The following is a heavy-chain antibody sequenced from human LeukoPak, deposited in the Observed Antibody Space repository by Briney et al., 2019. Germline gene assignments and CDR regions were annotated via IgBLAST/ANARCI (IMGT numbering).Heavy chain of an antibody. J-gene: IGHJ3*02. V-gene: IGHV3-7*01. Sequence: GGSLRLSCAASGFTFSSYSMSWVRQAPGKGLEWVANINQDGSEKYYVDSVKGRFTISRDNAKNSLYLQMNSLRAEDTAVYYCARDSCSGGSGYEVAFDIWGQGTMVTVSS. D-gene: IGHD2-15*01. CDR3: ARDSCSGGSGYEVAFDI. CDR1: GFTFSSYS. CDR2: INQDGSEK.